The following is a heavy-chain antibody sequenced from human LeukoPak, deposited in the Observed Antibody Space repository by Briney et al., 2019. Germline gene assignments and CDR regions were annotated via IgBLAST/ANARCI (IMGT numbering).Heavy chain of an antibody. Sequence: PGGSLRLSCAASGLTFSSYAMHWVRQAPGKGLEWVAVISYDGSNKYYADSVKGRFTISKDNSKNTLYLQMNSLRAEDTAVYYCARVDTAMAYFDYWGQGTLVTVSS. CDR1: GLTFSSYA. D-gene: IGHD5-18*01. V-gene: IGHV3-30*04. CDR2: ISYDGSNK. J-gene: IGHJ4*02. CDR3: ARVDTAMAYFDY.